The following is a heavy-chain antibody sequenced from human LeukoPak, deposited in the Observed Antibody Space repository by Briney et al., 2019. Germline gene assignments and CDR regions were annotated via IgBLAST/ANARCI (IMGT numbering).Heavy chain of an antibody. D-gene: IGHD6-19*01. Sequence: PGGSLRLSCAASGFTFSSYGMRWVRQAPGKGLEWVAVIWYDGSNKYYADSVKGRFTISRDSSKNTLYLQMNSLRAEDTAVYYCAREPGSSAKAFDIWGQGTMVTVSS. J-gene: IGHJ3*02. V-gene: IGHV3-33*01. CDR2: IWYDGSNK. CDR3: AREPGSSAKAFDI. CDR1: GFTFSSYG.